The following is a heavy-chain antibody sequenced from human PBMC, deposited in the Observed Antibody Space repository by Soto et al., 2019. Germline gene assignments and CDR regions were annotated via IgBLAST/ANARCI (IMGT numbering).Heavy chain of an antibody. J-gene: IGHJ5*02. D-gene: IGHD3-16*01. V-gene: IGHV4-30-4*01. CDR1: GGSINSDDYY. CDR3: AGGRGGGNWFDP. CDR2: IFNSGST. Sequence: QVQLQESGPGLVKPSQTLSLTCTVSGGSINSDDYYWSWIRQPPGKGLEWIGCIFNSGSTYYNPSLKSRLTLSLDTSTNQFSLKLSSVTAADTAVYYCAGGRGGGNWFDPWGEGTLVIVSS.